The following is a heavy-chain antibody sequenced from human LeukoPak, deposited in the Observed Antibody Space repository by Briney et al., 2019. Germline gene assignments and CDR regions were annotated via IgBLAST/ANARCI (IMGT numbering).Heavy chain of an antibody. V-gene: IGHV5-51*01. CDR3: ARLGRSMVRGIIDY. D-gene: IGHD3-10*01. J-gene: IGHJ4*02. CDR1: GYSFTNFS. CDR2: IYPDDSDT. Sequence: GESLKISCKASGYSFTNFSIGWVRQMPGKGLEWMGLIYPDDSDTTYYPSFEGQVTISAGKSVTTAYLQWSSLKPSDTAMYYCARLGRSMVRGIIDYWGQGTLVTVSS.